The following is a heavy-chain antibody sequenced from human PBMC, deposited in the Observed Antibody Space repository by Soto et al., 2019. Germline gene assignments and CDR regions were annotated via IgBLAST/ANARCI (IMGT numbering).Heavy chain of an antibody. V-gene: IGHV3-23*01. Sequence: GGSLRLSCAASGLTLSSYAMSWVRQAPGKGLEWVSGISAGGSNTYYADSVKGRFTFSRDSSKNTLYLQMNRLRAEDTAVYYCAKCFGDYCSEFDYWGQGTLVTVSS. CDR1: GLTLSSYA. CDR2: ISAGGSNT. J-gene: IGHJ4*02. D-gene: IGHD4-17*01. CDR3: AKCFGDYCSEFDY.